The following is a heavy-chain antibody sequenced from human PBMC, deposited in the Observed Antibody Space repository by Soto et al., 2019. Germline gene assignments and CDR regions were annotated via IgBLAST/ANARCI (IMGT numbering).Heavy chain of an antibody. CDR1: GFTFSSYA. Sequence: EVQLVESGGGLVQPGGSLRLSCAASGFTFSSYAMHWVRQAPGKGLEYVSAITSDGGTTYYANSVKGRFTISRDNSKNRLYLQMGSLRSENMAVYYCAREHGWPGYWSGDSCDGHYFYYMDVWGKGTTVTVSS. CDR2: ITSDGGTT. J-gene: IGHJ6*03. CDR3: AREHGWPGYWSGDSCDGHYFYYMDV. D-gene: IGHD2-15*01. V-gene: IGHV3-64*01.